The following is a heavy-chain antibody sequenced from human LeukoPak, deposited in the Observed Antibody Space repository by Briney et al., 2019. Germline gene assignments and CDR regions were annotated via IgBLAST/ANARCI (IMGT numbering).Heavy chain of an antibody. CDR1: GGTFSSYA. Sequence: SVKVSCKASGGTFSSYAISWVQQAPGQGLEWMGRIIPILGIANYAQKFQGRVAITADKSTSTAYMELSGLRSEDTAVYYCARGGSYYGSGKDWFDPWGQGTLVTVSS. D-gene: IGHD3-10*01. V-gene: IGHV1-69*04. CDR3: ARGGSYYGSGKDWFDP. CDR2: IIPILGIA. J-gene: IGHJ5*02.